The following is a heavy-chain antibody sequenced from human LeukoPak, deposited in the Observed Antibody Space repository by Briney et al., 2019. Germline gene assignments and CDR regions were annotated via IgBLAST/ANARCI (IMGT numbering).Heavy chain of an antibody. CDR1: GGTFSSYA. Sequence: SVKVSCKASGGTFSSYAISWVRQAPGQGLEWMGGIIPIFGTANYAQKSQGRVTITADESTSTAYMELSSLRSEDTAVYYCARWVGAKANYFDYWGQGTLVTVSS. V-gene: IGHV1-69*13. D-gene: IGHD1-26*01. CDR3: ARWVGAKANYFDY. CDR2: IIPIFGTA. J-gene: IGHJ4*02.